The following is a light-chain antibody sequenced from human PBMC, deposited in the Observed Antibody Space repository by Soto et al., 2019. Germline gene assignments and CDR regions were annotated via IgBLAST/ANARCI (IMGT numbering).Light chain of an antibody. V-gene: IGKV3-20*01. CDR2: GAS. CDR1: QNVGGGY. Sequence: ENVLTQSPGTVSLSPGETATLSCRASQNVGGGYVAWYQQKPGQAPRLLISGASGRATGIPDRFRGSGSGTDFTLTISRLEPEDSAMYYCQQYGGSPLVTFGGGTKIEIK. CDR3: QQYGGSPLVT. J-gene: IGKJ4*01.